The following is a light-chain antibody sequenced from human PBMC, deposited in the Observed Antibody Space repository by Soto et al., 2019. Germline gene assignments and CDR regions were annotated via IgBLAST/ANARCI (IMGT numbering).Light chain of an antibody. Sequence: QSALTQPASVSGSPGQSITISCTGTSSDIGAYNYVSWYQQYPGKAPKLMIHEVSNRPSGVSNRFSGSKSGNTASLTISGLQAEDEADYYCSSYTTTSTAVFGGGTQLTVL. CDR3: SSYTTTSTAV. J-gene: IGLJ7*01. CDR2: EVS. CDR1: SSDIGAYNY. V-gene: IGLV2-14*01.